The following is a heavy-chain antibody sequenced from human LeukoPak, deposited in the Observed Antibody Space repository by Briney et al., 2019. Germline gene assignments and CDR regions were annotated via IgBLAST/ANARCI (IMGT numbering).Heavy chain of an antibody. CDR3: AGGQDFWRLSDYYYYGMDV. Sequence: LEWMGWINTNTGNPTYAQGFTGRFVFSLDTSVSTAYLQISSLKAEDTAVYYCAGGQDFWRLSDYYYYGMDVWGQGTTVTVSS. CDR2: INTNTGNP. J-gene: IGHJ6*02. D-gene: IGHD3-3*01. V-gene: IGHV7-4-1*02.